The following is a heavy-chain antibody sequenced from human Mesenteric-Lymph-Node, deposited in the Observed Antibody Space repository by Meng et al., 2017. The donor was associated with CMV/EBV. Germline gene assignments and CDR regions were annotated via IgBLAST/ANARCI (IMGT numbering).Heavy chain of an antibody. J-gene: IGHJ5*02. D-gene: IGHD3-3*01. CDR3: ARDGPTSGFDP. Sequence: CTVSRGSISSGAYYWSWIRQHPGKGLEWIGYIYYSGSTYYNPSLKSRLTISVDTSKNQFSLKLNSVTAADTAVYYCARDGPTSGFDPWGQGTLVTVSS. CDR1: RGSISSGAYY. CDR2: IYYSGST. V-gene: IGHV4-31*03.